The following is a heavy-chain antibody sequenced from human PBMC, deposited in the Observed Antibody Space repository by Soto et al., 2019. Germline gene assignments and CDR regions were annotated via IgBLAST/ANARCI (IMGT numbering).Heavy chain of an antibody. V-gene: IGHV3-30*18. J-gene: IGHJ2*01. D-gene: IGHD2-21*01. CDR3: AKDSTVVVSASGSWYFDL. CDR1: GFTFSSYG. Sequence: QVQLVESGGGVVQPGRSLRLSCAASGFTFSSYGMHWVRQAPGKGLEWVAVISFDGSNKYYADSVKGRFTISRDNSKNTLYLQMNSLSAEDTAVYYCAKDSTVVVSASGSWYFDLWGRGTLVTVSS. CDR2: ISFDGSNK.